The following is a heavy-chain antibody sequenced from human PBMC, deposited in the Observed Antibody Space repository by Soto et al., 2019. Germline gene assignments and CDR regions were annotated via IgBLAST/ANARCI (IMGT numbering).Heavy chain of an antibody. D-gene: IGHD2-2*01. Sequence: GGSLRLSCAASGFTFSSYAMSWVRQAPGKGLEWVSAISGSGGSTYYADSVKGRFTISRDNSKNTLYLQMNSLRAEDTAVYYCAKDHRIVVVPAAMPGVIDYWGQGTLVTVSS. CDR1: GFTFSSYA. V-gene: IGHV3-23*01. CDR3: AKDHRIVVVPAAMPGVIDY. CDR2: ISGSGGST. J-gene: IGHJ4*02.